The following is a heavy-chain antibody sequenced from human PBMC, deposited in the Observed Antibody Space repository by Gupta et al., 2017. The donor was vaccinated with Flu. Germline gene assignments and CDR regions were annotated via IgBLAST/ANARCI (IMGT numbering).Heavy chain of an antibody. Sequence: ALISYDGTTTYFADSVKGRFAVSRDNSKNTVYLQMNSLRATDTALYYCAKDHGLSHYNYYMDVWGKGTMVTVSS. V-gene: IGHV3-30*18. J-gene: IGHJ6*03. CDR2: ISYDGTTT. CDR3: AKDHGLSHYNYYMDV. D-gene: IGHD2-2*02.